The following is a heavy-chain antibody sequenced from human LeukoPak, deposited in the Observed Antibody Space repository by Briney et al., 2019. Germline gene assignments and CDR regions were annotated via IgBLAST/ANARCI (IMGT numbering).Heavy chain of an antibody. V-gene: IGHV3-7*03. CDR3: ARDLGGSYRPYYFDY. Sequence: GGSLRLSCAASGFTFSSNWMSWVRQAPGKGLEWVASINPDGSVKHHVDSVKGRFTISRDNAKNSLYLQMNSLRAEDTALYYCARDLGGSYRPYYFDYWGQGTLVTVSS. D-gene: IGHD1-26*01. CDR1: GFTFSSNW. CDR2: INPDGSVK. J-gene: IGHJ4*02.